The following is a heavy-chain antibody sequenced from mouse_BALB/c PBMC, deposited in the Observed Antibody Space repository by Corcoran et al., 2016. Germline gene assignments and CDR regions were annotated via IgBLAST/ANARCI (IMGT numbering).Heavy chain of an antibody. CDR3: ATPTGTYYFDY. CDR2: INPYNDGT. V-gene: IGHV1S136*01. D-gene: IGHD4-1*02. J-gene: IGHJ2*01. Sequence: EVQLQQSGPELVKPGASLKLSCKASGYTFTSYVMHWVKQKPGQGLEWIGYINPYNDGTKYNEKFKGKATLTSDKSSSTADMELSSLTSEDSAVYCCATPTGTYYFDYWGQGTTLTVSS. CDR1: GYTFTSYV.